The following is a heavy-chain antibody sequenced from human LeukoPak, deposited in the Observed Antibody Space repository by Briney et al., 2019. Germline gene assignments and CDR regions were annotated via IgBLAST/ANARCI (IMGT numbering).Heavy chain of an antibody. J-gene: IGHJ6*04. CDR1: GFTFSSYA. V-gene: IGHV3-64D*06. CDR2: ISSNGGST. D-gene: IGHD3-10*01. Sequence: GGSLRLSCSASGFTFSSYAMHWVRQAPGKGLEYVSAISSNGGSTYYPDSVKGRFTISRDNSKNTLYLQMSSLRAEDTAVYYCVKGKLLWVGELFPYGMDVWGKGTTVTVSS. CDR3: VKGKLLWVGELFPYGMDV.